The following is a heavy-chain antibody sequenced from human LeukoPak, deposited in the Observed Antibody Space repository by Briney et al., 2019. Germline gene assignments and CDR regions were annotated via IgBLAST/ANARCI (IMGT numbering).Heavy chain of an antibody. CDR2: INPNSGGT. Sequence: GAPVKVSCKASGYTFTGYYMHWVRQAPGQGLEWMGWINPNSGGTNYAQKFQGRVTMTRDTSISTAYMELSRLRSDDTAVYYCASPKLRFLEWLPLDYWGQGTLVTVSS. CDR3: ASPKLRFLEWLPLDY. D-gene: IGHD3-3*01. J-gene: IGHJ4*02. V-gene: IGHV1-2*02. CDR1: GYTFTGYY.